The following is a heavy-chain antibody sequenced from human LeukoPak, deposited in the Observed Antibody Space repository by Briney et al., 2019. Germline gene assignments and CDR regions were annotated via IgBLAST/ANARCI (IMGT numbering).Heavy chain of an antibody. CDR3: ARDPVVIDGYNVHDAFDI. Sequence: PSETLSLTCTVSGGSISSSSYYWGWIRQPPGKGLEWIGSIYYSGTTYYNPSLKSRVTISVDTSKNQFSLKLSSVTAADTAVYYCARDPVVIDGYNVHDAFDIWGQGTMVTVSS. CDR1: GGSISSSSYY. J-gene: IGHJ3*02. D-gene: IGHD5-24*01. CDR2: IYYSGTT. V-gene: IGHV4-39*07.